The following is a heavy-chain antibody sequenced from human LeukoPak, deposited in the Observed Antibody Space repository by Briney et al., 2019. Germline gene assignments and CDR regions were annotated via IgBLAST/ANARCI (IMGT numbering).Heavy chain of an antibody. CDR2: IYYSGST. Sequence: SETLSLTCTVSGGSLSSHYWSWIRQPPGKGLEWIGYIYYSGSTNYNPSLKSRVTISVDTSKNQFSLKLSSVTAADTAVYYCARASRWFYYFDYWGQGTLVTVSS. D-gene: IGHD4-23*01. CDR3: ARASRWFYYFDY. CDR1: GGSLSSHY. V-gene: IGHV4-59*11. J-gene: IGHJ4*02.